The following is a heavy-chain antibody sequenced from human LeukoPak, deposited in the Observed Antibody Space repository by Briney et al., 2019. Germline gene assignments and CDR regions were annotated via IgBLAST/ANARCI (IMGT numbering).Heavy chain of an antibody. J-gene: IGHJ5*02. Sequence: PSQTLSLTCAVSGGSISSGGYSWSWIRQPPGKGLEWLGYIYHSGGTYYNPSLKSRITMSVDTSKNQFSLSLSSVTAADTAVYYCARGNHIAVAVWFDPWGQGTLVTVSS. D-gene: IGHD6-19*01. CDR3: ARGNHIAVAVWFDP. CDR2: IYHSGGT. V-gene: IGHV4-30-2*01. CDR1: GGSISSGGYS.